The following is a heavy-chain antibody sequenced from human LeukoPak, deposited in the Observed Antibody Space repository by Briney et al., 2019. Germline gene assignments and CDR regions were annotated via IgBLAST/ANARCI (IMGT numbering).Heavy chain of an antibody. Sequence: SETLSLTCTVSGGSISSSSYYWGWIRQPPGKGLEWIGSIYYSGSYNPSLRSRVAISVDTSKNQFSLKLSSVTAADTAVYYCAREGGFYRPLDYSGQGTLVTVSS. V-gene: IGHV4-39*02. CDR2: IYYSGS. CDR3: AREGGFYRPLDY. CDR1: GGSISSSSYY. J-gene: IGHJ4*02. D-gene: IGHD3-3*01.